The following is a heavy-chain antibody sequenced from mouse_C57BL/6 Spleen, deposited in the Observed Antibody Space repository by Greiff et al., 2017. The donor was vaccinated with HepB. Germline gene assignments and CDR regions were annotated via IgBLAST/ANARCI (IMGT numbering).Heavy chain of an antibody. CDR2: IRSKSNNYAT. Sequence: EVQLVESGGGLVQPKGSLKLSCAASGFSFNTYAMNWVRQAPGKGLEWVARIRSKSNNYATYYADSVKDRFTISRDDSESMLYLQMNNLKTEDTAMYYCVRDGYYYYGSSYTWFAYWGQGTLVTVSA. CDR3: VRDGYYYYGSSYTWFAY. D-gene: IGHD1-1*01. V-gene: IGHV10-1*01. J-gene: IGHJ3*01. CDR1: GFSFNTYA.